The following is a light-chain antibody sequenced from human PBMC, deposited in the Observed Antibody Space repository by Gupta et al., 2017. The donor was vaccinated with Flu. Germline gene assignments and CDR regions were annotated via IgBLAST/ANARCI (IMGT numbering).Light chain of an antibody. CDR2: GSN. J-gene: IGLJ2*01. CDR3: AAWDDRLSGL. Sequence: QPALTQPPSVSGTPGQRATISCSGSSTNIGSNTVNWYQQLPGTAPKLLIYGSNQRPSGVPDRFSGSTSGTSASLAISGLQSEDEADYYCAAWDDRLSGLFGGGTKQTVL. V-gene: IGLV1-44*01. CDR1: STNIGSNT.